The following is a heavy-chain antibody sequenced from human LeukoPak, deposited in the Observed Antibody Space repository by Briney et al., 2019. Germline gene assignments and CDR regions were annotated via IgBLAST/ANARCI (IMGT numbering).Heavy chain of an antibody. D-gene: IGHD5-18*01. V-gene: IGHV4-39*07. CDR3: ARVEYSLDY. CDR2: INHSGST. Sequence: PSETLSLTCTVSGGSISSSSYYWGWIRQPPGKGLEWIGEINHSGSTNYNPSLKSRVTISVDTSKNQFSLKLSSVTAADTAVYYCARVEYSLDYWGQGTLVTVSS. CDR1: GGSISSSSYY. J-gene: IGHJ4*02.